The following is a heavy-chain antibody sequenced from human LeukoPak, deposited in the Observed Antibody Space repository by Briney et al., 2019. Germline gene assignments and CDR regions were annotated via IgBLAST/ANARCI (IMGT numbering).Heavy chain of an antibody. V-gene: IGHV3-49*03. D-gene: IGHD3-9*01. Sequence: GGSLRLSCTASGFTFGDYAMSWFRQAPGKGLEWVGFIRSRAYGGTTEYAASVKGRFTISRDDSKSIAYLQMNSLKTEDTAVYYCTIATYYDILTGYSEDAFDIWGQGTMVTVSS. CDR1: GFTFGDYA. CDR2: IRSRAYGGTT. CDR3: TIATYYDILTGYSEDAFDI. J-gene: IGHJ3*02.